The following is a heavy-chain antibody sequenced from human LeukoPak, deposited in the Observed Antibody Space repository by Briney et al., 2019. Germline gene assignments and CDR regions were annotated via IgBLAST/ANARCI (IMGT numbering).Heavy chain of an antibody. CDR2: IYYSGST. CDR3: ARSPRNDYGDY. Sequence: SETLSPTCTVSGGSISNYYWSWIRQPPGKGLEWIGYIYYSGSTKYNPSLKSRVTISVDTSKNQFSLKLSSVTAADTAVYYCARSPRNDYGDYWGQGTLVTVSS. V-gene: IGHV4-59*01. J-gene: IGHJ4*02. CDR1: GGSISNYY.